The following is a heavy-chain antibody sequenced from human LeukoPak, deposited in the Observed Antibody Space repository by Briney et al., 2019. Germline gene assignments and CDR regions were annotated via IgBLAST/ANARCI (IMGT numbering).Heavy chain of an antibody. D-gene: IGHD1/OR15-1a*01. V-gene: IGHV4-59*02. CDR1: GDSGSRYY. CDR2: ISYSGST. CDR3: ARRKPSMVDWNTYYYMDV. J-gene: IGHJ6*03. Sequence: PSETLSLTCTVSGDSGSRYYWSWIRQPPGKGLEWIGYISYSGSTNYNPSLKSRVSLKLSSVTAADTAVYFCARRKPSMVDWNTYYYMDVWGKGTTVTISS.